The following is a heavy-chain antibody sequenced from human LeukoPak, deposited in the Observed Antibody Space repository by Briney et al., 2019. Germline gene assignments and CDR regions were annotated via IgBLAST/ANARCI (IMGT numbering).Heavy chain of an antibody. J-gene: IGHJ1*01. D-gene: IGHD3-22*01. Sequence: PGGSLRLSCAASGFMFSSNWMSWVRLAPGKGLEWVANIKEDGTETYYVDSVKGRFTISRDNAKNSLYLQMNSLRAEDTAVYYCARDGNYYDSSGYLDIWGQGTLVTVSS. CDR1: GFMFSSNW. V-gene: IGHV3-7*01. CDR2: IKEDGTET. CDR3: ARDGNYYDSSGYLDI.